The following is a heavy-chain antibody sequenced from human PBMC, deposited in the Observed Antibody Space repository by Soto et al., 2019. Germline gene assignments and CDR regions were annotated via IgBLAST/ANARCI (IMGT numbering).Heavy chain of an antibody. CDR1: GGSXSSGEYY. V-gene: IGHV4-30-4*01. Sequence: PSETLSLTCTVSGGSXSSGEYYWSWIRQPPGKGLEWIGYIYYSGSTYYNPSLKSRVTISVDTSKNQFSLKLSSVTAADTAVYYCASNSYGYTFYDYRGQGTLVTVSS. CDR3: ASNSYGYTFYDY. D-gene: IGHD5-18*01. CDR2: IYYSGST. J-gene: IGHJ4*02.